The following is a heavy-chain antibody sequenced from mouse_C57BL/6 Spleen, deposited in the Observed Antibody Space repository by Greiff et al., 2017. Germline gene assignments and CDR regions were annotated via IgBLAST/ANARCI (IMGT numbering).Heavy chain of an antibody. J-gene: IGHJ3*01. CDR3: AISSGYDGWFAY. CDR2: INPNNGGT. V-gene: IGHV1-18*01. Sequence: VQLQQSGPELVKPGASVKIPCKASGYTFTDYNMAWVKQSHGKSLEWIGDINPNNGGTIYNQKFKGKATLTVDKSSSTAYMEIRSLTSEDTAVYCCAISSGYDGWFAYWGQGTLVTVSA. CDR1: GYTFTDYN. D-gene: IGHD2-2*01.